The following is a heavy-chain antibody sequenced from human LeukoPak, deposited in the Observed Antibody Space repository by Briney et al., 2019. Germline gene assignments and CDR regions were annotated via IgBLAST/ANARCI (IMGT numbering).Heavy chain of an antibody. CDR1: GFTFSSYA. V-gene: IGHV3-23*01. D-gene: IGHD3-9*01. Sequence: GGSLRLSCAASGFTFSSYAMSWVRQAPGKGLEWVSAISGSGGSTYYADSVKGRLTISRDNSKNTLYLQMNSLRAEDTAVYYCARAHVLRYFDWLGYYYGMDVWGKGTTVTVSS. CDR3: ARAHVLRYFDWLGYYYGMDV. CDR2: ISGSGGST. J-gene: IGHJ6*04.